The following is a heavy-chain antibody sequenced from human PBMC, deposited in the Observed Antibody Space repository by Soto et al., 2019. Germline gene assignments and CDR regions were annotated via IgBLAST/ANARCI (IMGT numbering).Heavy chain of an antibody. J-gene: IGHJ4*02. CDR3: ARFFFDSSSSHIDY. V-gene: IGHV1-69*13. CDR2: IIPIFGTA. Sequence: SVKVSCKASGGTFSSYAISWVRQAPGQGFEWMGGIIPIFGTANYAQKFQGRVTITADESTSTAYMELSSLRSEDTAVYYCARFFFDSSSSHIDYWGQGTLVTVSS. CDR1: GGTFSSYA. D-gene: IGHD6-6*01.